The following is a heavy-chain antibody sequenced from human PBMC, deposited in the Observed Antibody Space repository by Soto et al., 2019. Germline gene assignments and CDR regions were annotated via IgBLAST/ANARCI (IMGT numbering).Heavy chain of an antibody. J-gene: IGHJ5*02. CDR1: GYTFIGYY. Sequence: ASVKVSFKASGYTFIGYYMHWIRQVPGQGLEWMGWINPNSGGTNYALKFQGRVTMTRDTSISSIFMDLNGLTSEDTAVYYCVREALGTRYPRGWFDPWGQGTLVTVSS. CDR3: VREALGTRYPRGWFDP. V-gene: IGHV1-2*02. D-gene: IGHD3-9*01. CDR2: INPNSGGT.